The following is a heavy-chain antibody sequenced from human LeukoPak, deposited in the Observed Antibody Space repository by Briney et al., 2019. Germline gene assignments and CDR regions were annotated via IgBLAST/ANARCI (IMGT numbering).Heavy chain of an antibody. CDR1: GFTFSSYA. J-gene: IGHJ4*02. D-gene: IGHD6-13*01. CDR2: ISGSGGST. V-gene: IGHV3-23*01. CDR3: ARLSSSSWYYFDY. Sequence: PGGSLRLSCAASGFTFSSYAMSWVRQAPGKGLEWVSAISGSGGSTYYADSVKGRFTISRDNSKNTLYLQMNSLRAGDTAVYYCARLSSSSWYYFDYWGQGTLVTVSS.